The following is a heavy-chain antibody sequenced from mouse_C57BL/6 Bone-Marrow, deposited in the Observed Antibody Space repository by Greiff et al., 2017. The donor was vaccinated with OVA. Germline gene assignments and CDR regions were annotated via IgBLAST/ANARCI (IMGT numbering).Heavy chain of an antibody. D-gene: IGHD2-5*01. V-gene: IGHV12-3*01. J-gene: IGHJ3*01. Sequence: LQESGPGLVKPSQSLFLTCSITGFPITSGYYWIWIRQSPGKPLEWMGYITHSGETFYNPSLQSPISITRETSKNQFFLQLNSVTTEDTAMYYCAGDHYYSNYGAYWGQGTLVTVSA. CDR3: AGDHYYSNYGAY. CDR2: ITHSGET. CDR1: GFPITSGYY.